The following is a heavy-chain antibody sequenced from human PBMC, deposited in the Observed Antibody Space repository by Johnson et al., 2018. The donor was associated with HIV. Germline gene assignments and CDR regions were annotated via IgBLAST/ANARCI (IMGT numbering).Heavy chain of an antibody. V-gene: IGHV3-30*04. CDR1: GFTFSSYA. CDR3: ARGRDQYLAGGGFDI. Sequence: QVQLVESGGGVVQPGRSLRLSCAASGFTFSSYAMHWVRQAPGKGLEWVAVISYDGNNKYYADSVKGRFTISRDNSKNMLHLQMNSLRGEDTAVYYCARGRDQYLAGGGFDIWGQGTMVTVSS. J-gene: IGHJ3*02. CDR2: ISYDGNNK. D-gene: IGHD2-15*01.